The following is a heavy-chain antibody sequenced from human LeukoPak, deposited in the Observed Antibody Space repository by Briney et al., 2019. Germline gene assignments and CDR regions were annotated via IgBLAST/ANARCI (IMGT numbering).Heavy chain of an antibody. J-gene: IGHJ4*02. Sequence: PSETLSLTCAVYGGSFSGYYWSWIRQPPGKGLEWIGYIYDSGSTEYNPSLKSRVTISVDTSKNQFSLKLSSVTAADTAVYYCARESRDVETEGFDYWGQGTLVTVSS. CDR1: GGSFSGYY. D-gene: IGHD5-24*01. CDR3: ARESRDVETEGFDY. CDR2: IYDSGST. V-gene: IGHV4-59*01.